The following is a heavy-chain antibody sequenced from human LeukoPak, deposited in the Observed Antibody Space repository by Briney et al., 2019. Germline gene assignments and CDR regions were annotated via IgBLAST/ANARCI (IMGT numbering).Heavy chain of an antibody. V-gene: IGHV3-23*01. J-gene: IGHJ5*01. CDR2: ISGTGGAT. CDR1: GFSFGNYA. Sequence: GGSLRLSCVASGFSFGNYAMSWVRQAPGKGLQWVSQISGTGGATWYAGFARDRFTISRDNSKKTLYLQMSGLRVKDTAMYYCVKDPRDTYGTNWFVSWGQGTLLIVSS. CDR3: VKDPRDTYGTNWFVS. D-gene: IGHD2-21*01.